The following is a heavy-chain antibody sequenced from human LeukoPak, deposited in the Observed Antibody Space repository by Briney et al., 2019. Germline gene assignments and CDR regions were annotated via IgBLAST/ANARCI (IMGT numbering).Heavy chain of an antibody. V-gene: IGHV4-34*01. CDR1: GGSFSGYY. CDR3: ARGRSGYSYGSSYYYYMDV. CDR2: INHSGST. D-gene: IGHD5-18*01. Sequence: PSGTLSLTCAVYGGSFSGYYWSWIRQPPGKGLEWIGEINHSGSTNYNPSLKSRVTISVDTSKNQFSLKLSSVTAADTAVYYCARGRSGYSYGSSYYYYMDVWGKGTTVTVSS. J-gene: IGHJ6*03.